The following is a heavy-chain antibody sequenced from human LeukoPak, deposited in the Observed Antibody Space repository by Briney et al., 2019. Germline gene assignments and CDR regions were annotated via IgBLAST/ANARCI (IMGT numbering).Heavy chain of an antibody. V-gene: IGHV3-72*01. J-gene: IGHJ4*02. CDR2: TRNKPNGYTT. D-gene: IGHD4-17*01. CDR3: VRVRHGDYFDY. Sequence: GGSLRLSCAASGFSITDHYMDWVRQAPGKGLDWVGRTRNKPNGYTTDYGTSVKGGFIVSRDDSENSLYLQMNGLKTEDTAVYYRVRVRHGDYFDYLGPRTLVTVSS. CDR1: GFSITDHY.